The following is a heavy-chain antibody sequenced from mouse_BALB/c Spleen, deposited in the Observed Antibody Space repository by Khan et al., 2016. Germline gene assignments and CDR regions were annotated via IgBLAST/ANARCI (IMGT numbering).Heavy chain of an antibody. D-gene: IGHD2-14*01. J-gene: IGHJ4*01. CDR3: ARVRQSVYY. V-gene: IGHV5-6-3*01. CDR1: GFTFSTYA. Sequence: EVELVESGGGLVQPGGSLKLSCAASGFTFSTYAMSWVRQTPDKRLELVATINSNGGSTYHTDNVKGRFTISRDNAKNTLYLQMRSLMSEDTAIYYCARVRQSVYYLCQVTSVTVSS. CDR2: INSNGGST.